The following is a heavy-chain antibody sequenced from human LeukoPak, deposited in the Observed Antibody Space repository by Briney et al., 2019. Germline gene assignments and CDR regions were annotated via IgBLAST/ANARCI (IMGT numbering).Heavy chain of an antibody. CDR3: ARIYYASGSYYTYNWFDP. CDR1: GFTVSSNY. D-gene: IGHD3-10*01. V-gene: IGHV3-53*01. CDR2: IYSGGST. J-gene: IGHJ5*02. Sequence: GGSLRLSCAASGFTVSSNYMSWVRQAPGKGLEWVSVIYSGGSTYYADSVKGRFTISRDNSKNTLYLQMNSLRAEDTAVYYCARIYYASGSYYTYNWFDPWGQGTLVTVSS.